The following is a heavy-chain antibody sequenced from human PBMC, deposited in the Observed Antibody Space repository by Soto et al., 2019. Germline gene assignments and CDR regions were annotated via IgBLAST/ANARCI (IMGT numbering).Heavy chain of an antibody. J-gene: IGHJ5*02. CDR2: INPSGGST. Sequence: XSGKLCCKASVYTFTSYYMHWLRQYPGQGLEWMGIINPSGGSTSYAQKFQGRVTMTRDTSTSTVYMELSSLRSEDTAVYYCARNSFSNNHYYHSNTRWFDHWGQGSRVTVSS. D-gene: IGHD3-22*01. CDR1: VYTFTSYY. V-gene: IGHV1-46*01. CDR3: ARNSFSNNHYYHSNTRWFDH.